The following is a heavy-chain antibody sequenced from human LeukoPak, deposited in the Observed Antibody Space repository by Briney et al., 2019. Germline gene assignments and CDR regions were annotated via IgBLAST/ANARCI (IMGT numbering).Heavy chain of an antibody. D-gene: IGHD2-2*01. V-gene: IGHV1-18*01. CDR3: ARRIVVVPAAMYYYYYMDV. CDR2: ISAYNGNT. J-gene: IGHJ6*03. Sequence: ASVKVSCKASGYTFTSYGISWVRQAPGQGLEWMGWISAYNGNTNYAQKLQGRVTMTTDTSTSTAYMELRSLRSDDTAVYYCARRIVVVPAAMYYYYYMDVWGKGTTVTISS. CDR1: GYTFTSYG.